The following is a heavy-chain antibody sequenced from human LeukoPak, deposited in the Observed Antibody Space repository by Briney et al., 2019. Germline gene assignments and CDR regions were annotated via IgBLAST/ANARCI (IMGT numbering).Heavy chain of an antibody. J-gene: IGHJ5*02. CDR1: GYTFTSYD. D-gene: IGHD3-22*01. CDR2: INPNSGNT. V-gene: IGHV1-8*01. Sequence: GASVKVSCKASGYTFTSYDINWVRQATGQGLECMGWINPNSGNTGYAQKFQGRVTMTRNTSISTAYMELSSLRSENTAVYYCARAGYYDSSGQWSFDPWGQGTLVTVSS. CDR3: ARAGYYDSSGQWSFDP.